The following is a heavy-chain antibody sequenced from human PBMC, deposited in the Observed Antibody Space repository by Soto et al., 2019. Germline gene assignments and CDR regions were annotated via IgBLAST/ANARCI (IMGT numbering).Heavy chain of an antibody. D-gene: IGHD4-17*01. CDR3: ARVRLMRAFDI. V-gene: IGHV4-31*03. CDR2: IYYSGSN. CDR1: GGSISSGGYY. Sequence: QVQLQESGPGLVKPSQTLSLTCTASGGSISSGGYYWSWIRQHPGKGLEWIGYIYYSGSNNYTPSLKRRVTISVDTSKNQFSLKLSSVTAADTAVYYGARVRLMRAFDIWGQGTMVTVSS. J-gene: IGHJ3*02.